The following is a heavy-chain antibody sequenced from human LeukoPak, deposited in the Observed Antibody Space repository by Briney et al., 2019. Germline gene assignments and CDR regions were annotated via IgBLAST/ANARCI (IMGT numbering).Heavy chain of an antibody. V-gene: IGHV1-58*02. Sequence: SVTVSCTASGFTFTSSAMQWVRQARGQRLEWIGWIFVGSGNTNYAQKFQERVTITRDMSTSTAYMELSSLRSEDTAVYYCAADYCSSTSCPYYYYGMDVWGQGTTVTVSS. CDR2: IFVGSGNT. CDR1: GFTFTSSA. J-gene: IGHJ6*02. CDR3: AADYCSSTSCPYYYYGMDV. D-gene: IGHD2-2*01.